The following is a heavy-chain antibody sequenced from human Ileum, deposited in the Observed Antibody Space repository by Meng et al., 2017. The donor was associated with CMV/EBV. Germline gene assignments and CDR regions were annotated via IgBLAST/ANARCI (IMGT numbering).Heavy chain of an antibody. CDR1: GFTVSSNY. Sequence: VQRVSSGGGLIQPWGSLRLSCAAVGFTVSSNYMSWVGQAPGKGLEWVSVIYSGGSTYYADSVKGRFTISRDNSKNTLSLQMNSLRAEDTAVYYCARETSVGAFDYWGQGTLVTVSS. CDR3: ARETSVGAFDY. D-gene: IGHD1-26*01. V-gene: IGHV3-53*01. J-gene: IGHJ4*02. CDR2: IYSGGST.